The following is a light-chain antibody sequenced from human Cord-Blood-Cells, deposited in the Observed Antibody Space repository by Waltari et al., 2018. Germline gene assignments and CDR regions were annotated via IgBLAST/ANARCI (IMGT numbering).Light chain of an antibody. V-gene: IGKV1-39*01. CDR2: AAS. CDR1: QSISSY. J-gene: IGKJ3*01. Sequence: DIQMTQSPSSLSASVGDRVTITCRASQSISSYLNWYQQKPGKAPKFLIYAASSLQSGVPSRFSGSGSGTDCTLTISSLQPEDFATYYCQQSYSTPFTFGPGTKVDIK. CDR3: QQSYSTPFT.